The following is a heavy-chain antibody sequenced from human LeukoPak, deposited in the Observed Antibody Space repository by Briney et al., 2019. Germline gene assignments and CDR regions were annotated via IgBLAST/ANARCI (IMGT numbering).Heavy chain of an antibody. CDR1: GFTFSSYA. Sequence: GGSLRLSCAASGFTFSSYAMSWGRQAPGKGLEWVSAISGSGGSTYYADSVKGRFTISRDNSKNTLYLQMNSLRAEDTAVYYCAKDPQRYSSSWYLDYWGQGTLVTVSS. CDR2: ISGSGGST. V-gene: IGHV3-23*01. J-gene: IGHJ4*02. CDR3: AKDPQRYSSSWYLDY. D-gene: IGHD6-13*01.